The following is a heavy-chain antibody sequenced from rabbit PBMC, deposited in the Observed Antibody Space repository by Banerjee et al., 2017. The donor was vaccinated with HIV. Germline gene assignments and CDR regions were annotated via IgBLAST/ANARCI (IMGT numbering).Heavy chain of an antibody. J-gene: IGHJ4*01. CDR1: GFSFSSGYY. CDR2: IDTGRGTT. V-gene: IGHV1S40*01. CDR3: TRDDYDDYGYYFAL. D-gene: IGHD2-1*01. Sequence: QSLEESGGGLVKPGASLTLTCKASGFSFSSGYYMCWVRQAPGKGLEWIGCIDTGRGTTYYASWAKGRFTISKASNTVTLQMTSLTAADTATYFCTRDDYDDYGYYFALWGPGTLVTVS.